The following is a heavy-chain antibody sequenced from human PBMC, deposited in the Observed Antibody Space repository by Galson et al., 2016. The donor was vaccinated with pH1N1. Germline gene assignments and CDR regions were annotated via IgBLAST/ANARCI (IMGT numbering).Heavy chain of an antibody. J-gene: IGHJ3*01. CDR3: ATPHSPRYDFDF. CDR1: GYTFTRYY. Sequence: SVKVSCKASGYTFTRYYLHWVRQAPGKGLEWVGIIYPRDGGAVYAQRLQGRVTLTKDTSTSTVYMELTSLRPDDTAVYYCATPHSPRYDFDFCGQGTLVTVSS. D-gene: IGHD1-26*01. CDR2: IYPRDGGA. V-gene: IGHV1-46*03.